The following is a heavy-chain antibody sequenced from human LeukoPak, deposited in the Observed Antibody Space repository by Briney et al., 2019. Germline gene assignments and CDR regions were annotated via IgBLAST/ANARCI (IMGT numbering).Heavy chain of an antibody. Sequence: SETLSLTCTASGGSISSSSYYWGWIRQPPGKGLEWIGSIYYSGSTYYNPSLKSRVTISVDTSKNQFSLKLSSVTAADTAVYYCGRNDYGDYVWYFDLWGRGTLVTVSS. CDR2: IYYSGST. CDR3: GRNDYGDYVWYFDL. D-gene: IGHD4-17*01. V-gene: IGHV4-39*01. J-gene: IGHJ2*01. CDR1: GGSISSSSYY.